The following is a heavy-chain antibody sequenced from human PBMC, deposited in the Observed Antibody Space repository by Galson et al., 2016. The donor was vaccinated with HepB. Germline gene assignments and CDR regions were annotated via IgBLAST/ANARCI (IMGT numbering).Heavy chain of an antibody. J-gene: IGHJ6*02. CDR2: VSHRGGS. D-gene: IGHD3-9*01. V-gene: IGHV4-34*10. CDR3: ARRGMYSDVLSGKYVYHFGLDV. Sequence: SETLSLTCAISGGSFTDSYWTWVRQSPEKGLEWIGEVSHRGGSRTSPSFKSRIPMSIDTSKKQISLSLSSVTAADTALYYCARRGMYSDVLSGKYVYHFGLDVWGQGNRVIVSS. CDR1: GGSFTDSY.